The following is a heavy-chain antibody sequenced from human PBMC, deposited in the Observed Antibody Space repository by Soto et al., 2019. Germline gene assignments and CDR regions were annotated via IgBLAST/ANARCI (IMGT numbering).Heavy chain of an antibody. CDR1: GYTFTSYA. J-gene: IGHJ4*02. CDR3: ARLVFLHQSRPDY. CDR2: INAGNGNT. Sequence: ASVKVSCKASGYTFTSYAMHWVRQAPGQRLEWMGWINAGNGNTKYSQKFQGRVTITRDTSASTAYMELSSLRSEDTAVYYCARLVFLHQSRPDYWCQGTLVTVAS. D-gene: IGHD3-3*01. V-gene: IGHV1-3*01.